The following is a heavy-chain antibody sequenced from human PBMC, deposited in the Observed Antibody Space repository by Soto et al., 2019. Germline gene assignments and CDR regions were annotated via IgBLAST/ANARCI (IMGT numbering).Heavy chain of an antibody. V-gene: IGHV3-48*02. CDR2: ITSDTNTI. CDR3: ARSAEGHFDY. J-gene: IGHJ4*02. CDR1: GFPFSIYS. Sequence: EVPLVESGGGLVQPGGSLRLTCVASGFPFSIYSMNWVRQAPGKGLEWSSYITSDTNTIKYADSVKGRFTISRDNAKNLVYLQMNSLRDEDTAVYFCARSAEGHFDYWGQGTVVTVSS.